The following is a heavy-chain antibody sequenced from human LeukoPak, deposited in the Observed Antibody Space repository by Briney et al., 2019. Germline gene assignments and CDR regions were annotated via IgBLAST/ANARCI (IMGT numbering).Heavy chain of an antibody. J-gene: IGHJ4*02. CDR1: GYTFTSYY. V-gene: IGHV1-2*02. CDR3: ARGITMVRGVIDQNDY. CDR2: INPNSGGT. Sequence: GASVKVSCKASGYTFTSYYMHWVRQAPGQGLEWMGWINPNSGGTNYAQKFQGRVTMTRDTSISTAYMELSRLRSDDTAVYYCARGITMVRGVIDQNDYWGQGTLVTVSS. D-gene: IGHD3-10*01.